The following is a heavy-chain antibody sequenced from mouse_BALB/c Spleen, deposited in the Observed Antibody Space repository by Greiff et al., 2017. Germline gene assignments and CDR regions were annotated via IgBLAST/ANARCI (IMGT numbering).Heavy chain of an antibody. CDR1: GFNIKDTY. V-gene: IGHV14-3*02. CDR3: AREGGLDY. D-gene: IGHD1-1*02. CDR2: IDPANGNT. Sequence: EVHLVESGAELVKPGASVKLSCTASGFNIKDTYMHWVKQRPEQGLEWIGRIDPANGNTKYDPKFQGKATITADTSSNTAYLQLSSLTSEDTAVYYCAREGGLDYWGQGTTLTVSS. J-gene: IGHJ2*01.